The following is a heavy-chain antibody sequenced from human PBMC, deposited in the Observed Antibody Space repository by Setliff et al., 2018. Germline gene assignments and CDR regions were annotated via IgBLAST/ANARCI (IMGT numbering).Heavy chain of an antibody. D-gene: IGHD3-10*01. CDR2: INHSGST. CDR1: GGSFSTYY. V-gene: IGHV4-34*01. Sequence: SETLSLTCAVYGGSFSTYYWIWIRQPPGKGLEWIGEINHSGSTNYNPSLKSRVTISVDTSKNQVSLKLSSVTAADTAVYYCARGHPAGSGSDYYYFYYGMDVWGQGTTVTVSS. CDR3: ARGHPAGSGSDYYYFYYGMDV. J-gene: IGHJ6*02.